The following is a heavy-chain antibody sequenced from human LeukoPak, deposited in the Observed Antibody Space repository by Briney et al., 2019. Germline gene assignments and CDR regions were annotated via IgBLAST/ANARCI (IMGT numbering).Heavy chain of an antibody. J-gene: IGHJ3*02. V-gene: IGHV1-69*04. CDR1: GGTFSSYV. CDR2: IIPILGIA. CDR3: ARVGSGGAFDI. Sequence: SVKVSCKASGGTFSSYVISWVRQAPGQGLEWMGRIIPILGIANYAQKFQGRVTITTDESTSTAYMELSSLRSEDTAVYYCARVGSGGAFDIWGQGTMVTVSS. D-gene: IGHD3-16*01.